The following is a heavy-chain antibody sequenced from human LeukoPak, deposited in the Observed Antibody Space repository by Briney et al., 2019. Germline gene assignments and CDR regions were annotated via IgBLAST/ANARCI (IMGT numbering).Heavy chain of an antibody. Sequence: GGSLRLSCAASGFTFSSYAMSWVRQAPGKGLEWVSAISGSGGSTYYADSVKGRFTISRDNSKNTLYLQMNSLRAEDTAVYYCAKMGIGIAVAGGDLRYWGQGTLVTVSS. CDR3: AKMGIGIAVAGGDLRY. V-gene: IGHV3-23*01. CDR2: ISGSGGST. D-gene: IGHD6-19*01. J-gene: IGHJ4*02. CDR1: GFTFSSYA.